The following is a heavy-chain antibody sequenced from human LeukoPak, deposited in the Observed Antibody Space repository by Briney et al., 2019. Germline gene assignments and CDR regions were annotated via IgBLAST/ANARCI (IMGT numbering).Heavy chain of an antibody. CDR2: ISYDGSNK. J-gene: IGHJ4*02. CDR1: GLTFSGYD. D-gene: IGHD6-13*01. V-gene: IGHV3-30*18. Sequence: GGSLRLSCAASGLTFSGYDMHWVRQAPGKGLEWVAVISYDGSNKYYADSVKGRFTISRDNSKNTLYLQMNSLRAEDTAVYYCAKDRQQLVPDYWGQGTLVTVSS. CDR3: AKDRQQLVPDY.